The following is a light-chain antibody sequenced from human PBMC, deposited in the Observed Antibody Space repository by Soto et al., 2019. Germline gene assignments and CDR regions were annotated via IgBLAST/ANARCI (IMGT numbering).Light chain of an antibody. V-gene: IGKV1-16*02. CDR2: AAS. CDR3: LQYDSYPYT. Sequence: DIQMTQSPSSLSASIGDRVTITCRASQDISDYLGWFQQKPGKASKSLIYAASTLQNGVPSNFSGRGSGTEFTLTIDGLQPADFATYFCLQYDSYPYTFGQGTKVEIK. CDR1: QDISDY. J-gene: IGKJ2*01.